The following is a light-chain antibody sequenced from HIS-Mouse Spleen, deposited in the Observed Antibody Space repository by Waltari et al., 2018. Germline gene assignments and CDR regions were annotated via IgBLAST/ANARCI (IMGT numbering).Light chain of an antibody. J-gene: IGLJ2*01. CDR2: EDS. Sequence: SYELTQPPSVSVSPGQTARITCSGDALPKKYAYWYQQKSGQAPVLVIYEDSKRPSGIPVGFSGSSSGTMVTLTISGAQVEDEADYYCYSTDSSGNHRVFGGGTKLTVL. CDR3: YSTDSSGNHRV. V-gene: IGLV3-10*01. CDR1: ALPKKY.